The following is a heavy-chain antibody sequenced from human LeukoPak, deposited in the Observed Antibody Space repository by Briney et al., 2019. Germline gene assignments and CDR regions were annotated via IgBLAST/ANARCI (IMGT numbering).Heavy chain of an antibody. D-gene: IGHD5-24*01. J-gene: IGHJ4*02. CDR1: GFTFSGYA. CDR2: ISYDGTNK. CDR3: ARRDGYSSGFGY. V-gene: IGHV3-30*04. Sequence: GGSLRLSCSASGFTFSGYAIHWVRQPPGKGLEWVALISYDGTNKYFGGFVKGRFSISRDDSKNTVNLQMNSLRGDDTAVYYCARRDGYSSGFGYWGQGALVTVSS.